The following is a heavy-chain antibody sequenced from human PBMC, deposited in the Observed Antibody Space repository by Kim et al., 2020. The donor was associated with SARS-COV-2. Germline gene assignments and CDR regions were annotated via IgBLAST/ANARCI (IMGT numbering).Heavy chain of an antibody. CDR3: ARVRLQPDWYFDL. V-gene: IGHV3-30*04. D-gene: IGHD1-1*01. CDR1: GFTFNTYA. CDR2: ISYDGSNK. J-gene: IGHJ2*01. Sequence: GGSLRLSCAASGFTFNTYAMHWVRQAPGKGLEWVAVISYDGSNKYYADSVKGRFTISRDNSKNTLYLQMNSLRPADTAVYYCARVRLQPDWYFDLWGRGT.